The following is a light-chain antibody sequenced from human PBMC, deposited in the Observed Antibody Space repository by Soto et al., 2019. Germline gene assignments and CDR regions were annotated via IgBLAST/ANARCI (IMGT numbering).Light chain of an antibody. CDR1: QSVSSSY. CDR3: QQYGSSPET. J-gene: IGKJ1*01. Sequence: EIVLTQSPGTLSLSPGERATLSCRASQSVSSSYLAWYQQKPGQAPRLLIYGASGRATGIPDRFSGSGSGTDFTLTISRLELEDFAVYYCQQYGSSPETVGRGIKVEIK. CDR2: GAS. V-gene: IGKV3-20*01.